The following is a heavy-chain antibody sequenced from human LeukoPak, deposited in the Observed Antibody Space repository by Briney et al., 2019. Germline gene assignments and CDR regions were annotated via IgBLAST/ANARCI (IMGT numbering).Heavy chain of an antibody. V-gene: IGHV4-4*07. D-gene: IGHD2-2*01. CDR2: IYASGST. CDR3: ARERREQLLPPYTRSVTYFDY. J-gene: IGHJ4*02. Sequence: SETLSLTCTVSGGSISSYYWSWIRQPAGKGLEWIGRIYASGSTNYNPSLKSRVTMSVDTSKNQFSLKLSSVTAADTAVYYCARERREQLLPPYTRSVTYFDYWGQGTLVTVSS. CDR1: GGSISSYY.